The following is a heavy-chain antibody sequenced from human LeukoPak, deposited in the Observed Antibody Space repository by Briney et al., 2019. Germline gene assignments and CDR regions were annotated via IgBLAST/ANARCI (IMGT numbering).Heavy chain of an antibody. CDR3: ARGSGQYARNDAFDI. CDR2: ISSTSSHI. J-gene: IGHJ3*02. CDR1: GFTLSDHY. V-gene: IGHV3-11*06. D-gene: IGHD2-15*01. Sequence: GGSLRLSCAASGFTLSDHYMDWVRQAPGKGLEWVSYISSTSSHIYFAESMRGRFSISRDNARNSLYLQLNSLRAEDTAVYYCARGSGQYARNDAFDIWGQGTLVTVSS.